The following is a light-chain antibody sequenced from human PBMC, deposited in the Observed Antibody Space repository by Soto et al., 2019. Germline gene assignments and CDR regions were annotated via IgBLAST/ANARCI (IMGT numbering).Light chain of an antibody. Sequence: QSALTQPASVSGSPGQSITISCTGSSSDVGDYNYVSWYQHHPGKAPKLMIYDVTNRPSWVSNRFSGSQSGDTASLTISGLQAEDEADYYCSSYTSTNTLVLFGGGTKLTVL. CDR2: DVT. CDR3: SSYTSTNTLVL. CDR1: SSDVGDYNY. J-gene: IGLJ2*01. V-gene: IGLV2-14*03.